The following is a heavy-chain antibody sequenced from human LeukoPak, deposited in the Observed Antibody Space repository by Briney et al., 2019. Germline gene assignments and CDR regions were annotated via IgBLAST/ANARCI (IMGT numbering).Heavy chain of an antibody. CDR1: GYSISSGYY. J-gene: IGHJ5*02. CDR2: IYRSGST. V-gene: IGHV4-38-2*02. Sequence: SETLSLTCTVSGYSISSGYYWGWIRQTPGKGLEWIGSIYRSGSTYYNPSLKSRVTVSIDTSRNQFSLKLRSLTVADTAVYYFARDDNWKVVEDGWLNPWAQGTLVTVS. D-gene: IGHD1-20*01. CDR3: ARDDNWKVVEDGWLNP.